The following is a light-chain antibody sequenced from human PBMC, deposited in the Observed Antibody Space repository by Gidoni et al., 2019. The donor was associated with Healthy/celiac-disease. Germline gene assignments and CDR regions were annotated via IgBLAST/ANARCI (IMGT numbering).Light chain of an antibody. CDR2: GAS. Sequence: EMVLTQSPGTLSLSPGERATLSCRASQSVSSSSLAWYQQKPGQAPRLLIYGASSRATGIPDRFSGSGSGTDFTLTISRLEPEDFAVYYCQQYGSSLYTFGQGTKLEIK. CDR1: QSVSSSS. CDR3: QQYGSSLYT. V-gene: IGKV3-20*01. J-gene: IGKJ2*01.